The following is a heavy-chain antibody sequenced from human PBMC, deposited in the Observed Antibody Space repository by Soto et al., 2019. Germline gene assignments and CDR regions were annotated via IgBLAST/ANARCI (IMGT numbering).Heavy chain of an antibody. Sequence: QVQLVQSGAEVKRPGSSVKVSCESSGDTFNSYVISWVRQAPGQGLEWMGGIIPIIGVTHYAQKFQGRVTISALSTTGTAYMELNNLGFEDTAFYYCARESLGAKGADHWGQGTLVTVSS. CDR3: ARESLGAKGADH. V-gene: IGHV1-69*17. J-gene: IGHJ4*02. D-gene: IGHD3-16*01. CDR2: IIPIIGVT. CDR1: GDTFNSYV.